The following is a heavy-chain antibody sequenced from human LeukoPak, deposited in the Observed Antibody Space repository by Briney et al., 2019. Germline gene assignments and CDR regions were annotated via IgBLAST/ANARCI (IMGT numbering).Heavy chain of an antibody. CDR3: AKESRGSSSWYPRLMDV. CDR1: GFTFDDYA. CDR2: ISWDGGST. J-gene: IGHJ6*02. D-gene: IGHD6-13*01. Sequence: GGSLRLSCAASGFTFDDYAMHWVRQAPGKGLEWVSLISWDGGSTYYADSVKGRFTISRDNSKNSLYLQMNSLRAEDTALYYCAKESRGSSSWYPRLMDVWGQGTTVTVSS. V-gene: IGHV3-43D*03.